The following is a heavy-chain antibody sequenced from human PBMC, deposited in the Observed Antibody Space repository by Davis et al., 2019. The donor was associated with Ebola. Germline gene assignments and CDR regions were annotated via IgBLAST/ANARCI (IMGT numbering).Heavy chain of an antibody. CDR3: ARIRGYSGFRYYYYGMDV. J-gene: IGHJ6*02. CDR2: IDWDDDK. Sequence: TLSLTCTVSGDSISSSSYYWAWIRQPPGKALEWLALIDWDDDKYYSTSLKTRLTISKDTSKNQVVLTMTNMDPVDTATYYCARIRGYSGFRYYYYGMDVWGQGTTVTVSS. CDR1: GDSISSSSYY. V-gene: IGHV2-70*01. D-gene: IGHD5-12*01.